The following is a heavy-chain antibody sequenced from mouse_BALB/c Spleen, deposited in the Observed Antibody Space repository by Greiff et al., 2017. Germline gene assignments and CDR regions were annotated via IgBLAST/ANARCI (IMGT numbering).Heavy chain of an antibody. CDR3: ARDGWLLRGYFDY. D-gene: IGHD2-3*01. V-gene: IGHV2-9*02. CDR2: IWAGGST. Sequence: QVQLKESGPGLVAPSQSLSITCTVSGFSLTSYGVHWVRQPPGKGLEWLGVIWAGGSTNYNSALMSRLSISKDNSKSQVFLKMNSLQTDDTAMYYCARDGWLLRGYFDYWGQGTTLTVSS. CDR1: GFSLTSYG. J-gene: IGHJ2*01.